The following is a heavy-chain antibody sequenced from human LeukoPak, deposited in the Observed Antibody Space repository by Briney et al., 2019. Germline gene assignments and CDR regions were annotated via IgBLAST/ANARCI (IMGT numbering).Heavy chain of an antibody. V-gene: IGHV1-2*06. D-gene: IGHD2/OR15-2a*01. Sequence: ASVKVSCKASGGTFSSYAISWVRQAPGQGLEWMGRINPNSGGTNYAQKFQGRVTMTRDTSISTAYMELSRLRSDDTAVYYCARYFNDYWGQGTLVTVSS. J-gene: IGHJ4*02. CDR2: INPNSGGT. CDR1: GGTFSSYA. CDR3: ARYFNDY.